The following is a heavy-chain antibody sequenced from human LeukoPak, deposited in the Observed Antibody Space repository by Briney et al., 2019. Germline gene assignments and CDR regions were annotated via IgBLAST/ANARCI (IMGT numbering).Heavy chain of an antibody. CDR2: MNPNSGNT. Sequence: ASVKVSCKASGYTFTSYDINWVRQATGQGLEWMGWMNPNSGNTGYAQKFQGRVTMTRNTSMSTAYMELSSLRSEDTAVYYCARVGANYYYYYGMDVWGQGTTVTVSS. V-gene: IGHV1-8*01. CDR1: GYTFTSYD. CDR3: ARVGANYYYYYGMDV. J-gene: IGHJ6*02. D-gene: IGHD1-26*01.